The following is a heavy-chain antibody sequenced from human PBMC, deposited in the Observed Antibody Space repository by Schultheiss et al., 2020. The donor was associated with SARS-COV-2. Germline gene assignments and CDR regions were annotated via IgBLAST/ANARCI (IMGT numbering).Heavy chain of an antibody. D-gene: IGHD2-2*01. Sequence: SVKVSCKASGGTFSSYAISWVRQAPGQGLEWMGWISAYKGNTNYAQKFQGRVTITADESTSTAYMELSSLRSDDTAVYYCARGAAYCSSTSCYAGRYRNWGQGTLVTVSS. V-gene: IGHV1-69*13. CDR1: GGTFSSYA. CDR2: ISAYKGNT. CDR3: ARGAAYCSSTSCYAGRYRN. J-gene: IGHJ4*02.